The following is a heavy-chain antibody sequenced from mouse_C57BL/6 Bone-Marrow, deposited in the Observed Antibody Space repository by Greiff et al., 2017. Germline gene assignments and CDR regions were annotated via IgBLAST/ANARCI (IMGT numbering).Heavy chain of an antibody. CDR2: IDPSDSYT. CDR1: GYTFTSYW. CDR3: SSSLYDGYYGYYFGY. Sequence: QVQLQQPGAELVRPGPSVKLSCKASGYTFTSYWMHWVKQRPGQGLEWIGVIDPSDSYTNYNQKLKGKATLTVDTSSSTAYMQLSILTSADSAVYYCSSSLYDGYYGYYFGYWGQGTPLTVSS. D-gene: IGHD2-3*01. J-gene: IGHJ2*01. V-gene: IGHV1-59*01.